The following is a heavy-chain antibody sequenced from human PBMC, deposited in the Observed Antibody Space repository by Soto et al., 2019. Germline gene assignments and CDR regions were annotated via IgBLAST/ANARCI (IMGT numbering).Heavy chain of an antibody. D-gene: IGHD3-3*01. V-gene: IGHV3-21*01. J-gene: IGHJ4*02. CDR2: ISSSSSYI. CDR3: ARTPHYDFWSGYYLDY. CDR1: GFTFSSYS. Sequence: GGSLRLSCAASGFTFSSYSMNWVRQAPGKGLEWVSSISSSSSYIYYADSVKGRFTISRDNAKNSLYLQMNSLRAEDTAVYYCARTPHYDFWSGYYLDYWGQGTLVTVSS.